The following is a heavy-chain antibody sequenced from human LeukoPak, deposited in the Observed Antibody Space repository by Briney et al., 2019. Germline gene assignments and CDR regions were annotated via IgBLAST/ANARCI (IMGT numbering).Heavy chain of an antibody. Sequence: PSKTLSLTCTVSGVSISSGANYWTCIRQHPGKGLEWIGYIFNRGSTYYHPSLKSRVTISVDTSRDHFYLDLTAVTAPDTAVYYGARDQIHADAFDIWGRGTMVTVSS. J-gene: IGHJ3*02. CDR2: IFNRGST. D-gene: IGHD5-18*01. CDR3: ARDQIHADAFDI. CDR1: GVSISSGANY. V-gene: IGHV4-31*03.